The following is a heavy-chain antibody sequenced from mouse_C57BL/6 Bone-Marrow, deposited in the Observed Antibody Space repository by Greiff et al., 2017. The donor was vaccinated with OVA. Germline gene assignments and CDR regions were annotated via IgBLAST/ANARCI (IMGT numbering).Heavy chain of an antibody. CDR2: IYPRSGNT. Sequence: VQLQQSGAELARPGASVKLSCKASGYTFTSYGISWVKQRTGQGLEWIGEIYPRSGNTYYNEKFKGKATLTADKSSSTAYMELRSLTSEDSAVYFCARSANWDFYYAMDDWGQGTSVTVSS. CDR1: GYTFTSYG. V-gene: IGHV1-81*01. J-gene: IGHJ4*01. CDR3: ARSANWDFYYAMDD. D-gene: IGHD4-1*01.